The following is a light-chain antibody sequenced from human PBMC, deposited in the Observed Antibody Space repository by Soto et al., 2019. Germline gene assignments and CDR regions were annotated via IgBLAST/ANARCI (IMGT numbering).Light chain of an antibody. CDR2: VAS. V-gene: IGKV3-20*01. CDR3: QIYGSSPLIT. Sequence: EIVLTQSPGTLSLSPGERATLSCRASQSVTSNYLAWYQQKPGQAPRLLIYVASSRAAGIPDRFSGSGSGTDFSLTISGLELEDFAVYYCQIYGSSPLITFGQGTRLEIK. J-gene: IGKJ5*01. CDR1: QSVTSNY.